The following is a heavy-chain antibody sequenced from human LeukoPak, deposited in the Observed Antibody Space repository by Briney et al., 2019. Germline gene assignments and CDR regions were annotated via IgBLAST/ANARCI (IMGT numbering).Heavy chain of an antibody. V-gene: IGHV3-23*01. D-gene: IGHD2-2*01. CDR2: ISGSGGST. CDR1: GFTFSSYA. CDR3: AKGDIVVVPAAIFYYYYGMDV. J-gene: IGHJ6*02. Sequence: GGSLRLSCAASGFTFSSYAMSWVRQAPGKGLEWVSAISGSGGSTYYADSVKGRFTISRDNSKNTLYLQMSSLRAEDTAVYYGAKGDIVVVPAAIFYYYYGMDVWGQGTTVTVSS.